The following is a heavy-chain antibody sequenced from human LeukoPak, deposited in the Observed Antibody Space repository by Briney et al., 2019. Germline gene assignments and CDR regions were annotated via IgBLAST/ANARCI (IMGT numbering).Heavy chain of an antibody. V-gene: IGHV5-51*01. CDR3: ARQPIAVAGTAGHAFDI. J-gene: IGHJ3*02. CDR1: GDSFTSYW. D-gene: IGHD6-19*01. CDR2: IYPGDSDI. Sequence: GESLKISCKGSGDSFTSYWIGWVRQKPGKGLEGMGIIYPGDSDIRYSPSFQGQVTISADKSISTAYLQRSSLKASDTAIYYCARQPIAVAGTAGHAFDIWGQGTMLTVSS.